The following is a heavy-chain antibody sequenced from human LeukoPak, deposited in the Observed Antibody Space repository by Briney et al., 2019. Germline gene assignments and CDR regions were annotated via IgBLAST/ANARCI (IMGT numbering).Heavy chain of an antibody. J-gene: IGHJ5*02. V-gene: IGHV4-30-2*01. CDR2: IYHSGST. CDR3: ARGNYYDSSGYPTHWFDP. CDR1: GGSISSGGYS. D-gene: IGHD3-22*01. Sequence: PSETLSLTCAVSGGSISSGGYSWSWIRQPPGKGLEWIGYIYHSGSTYYNPSLKSRFTISVDRSKNQFSLKLSSVTAADTAVYYCARGNYYDSSGYPTHWFDPWGQGTLVTVSS.